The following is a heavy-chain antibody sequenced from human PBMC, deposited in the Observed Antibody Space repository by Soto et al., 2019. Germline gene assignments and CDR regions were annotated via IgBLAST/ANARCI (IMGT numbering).Heavy chain of an antibody. D-gene: IGHD2-21*02. Sequence: QVPLVQSGAEVKKPGASVKVSCKASGYTFTSYDINWVRQATGQGLEWMGWMNPNSGNTGYAQKFQGRVTMTRNTSISTAYMELSSLRSEDTAVYYCARVYGGNSYYYYYGMDVWGQGTTVTVSS. V-gene: IGHV1-8*01. CDR3: ARVYGGNSYYYYYGMDV. CDR2: MNPNSGNT. J-gene: IGHJ6*02. CDR1: GYTFTSYD.